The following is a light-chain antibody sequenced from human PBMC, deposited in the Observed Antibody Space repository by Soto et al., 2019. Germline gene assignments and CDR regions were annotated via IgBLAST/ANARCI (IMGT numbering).Light chain of an antibody. CDR2: GAS. CDR3: QQYGSSPLT. CDR1: QSVSSSN. Sequence: EIVLTQSPGTLSLSPGERATLSCRASQSVSSSNLAWYQQKPGQAPRLLIYGASSRATDIPDRFSGSGSVTDFTLTISRLEPEDCAEYYCQQYGSSPLTFGGGTKVEIK. J-gene: IGKJ4*01. V-gene: IGKV3-20*01.